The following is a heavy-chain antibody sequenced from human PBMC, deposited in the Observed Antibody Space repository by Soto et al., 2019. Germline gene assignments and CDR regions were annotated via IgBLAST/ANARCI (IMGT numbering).Heavy chain of an antibody. D-gene: IGHD3-10*01. CDR2: ISAHNGNK. Sequence: ASVKVSCKASGYTFTSYGISWVRQAPGQGLEWMGWISAHNGNKKYAQKLQGRVTMTTDTSTSTAYMELRSLRSDDTAMYYCARLAMVRGVPTYGMDVWGQGTTVTVSS. J-gene: IGHJ6*02. CDR3: ARLAMVRGVPTYGMDV. V-gene: IGHV1-18*01. CDR1: GYTFTSYG.